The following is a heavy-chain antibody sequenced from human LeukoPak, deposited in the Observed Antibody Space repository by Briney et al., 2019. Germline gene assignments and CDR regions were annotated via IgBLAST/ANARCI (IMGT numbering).Heavy chain of an antibody. CDR2: IYYSGST. J-gene: IGHJ3*02. CDR1: GGSISSSSYY. Sequence: PSETLSLTCTVSGGSISSSSYYWGWIRQPPGKGLEWIGYIYYSGSTNYNPSLKSRVTISVDTSKNQFSLKLSSVTAADTAVYYCASVGWELPTPPGAFDIWGQGTMVTVSS. CDR3: ASVGWELPTPPGAFDI. D-gene: IGHD1-26*01. V-gene: IGHV4-61*05.